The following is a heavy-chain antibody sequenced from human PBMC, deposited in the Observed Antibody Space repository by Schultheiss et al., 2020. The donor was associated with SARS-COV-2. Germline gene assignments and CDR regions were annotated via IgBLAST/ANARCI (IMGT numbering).Heavy chain of an antibody. CDR1: GGSISTGLYY. Sequence: SETLSLNCTVSGGSISTGLYYWGWIRQAPGKGLEWIGSIHHSGRVDNNPSLRSRLTMSLDTSKNQFSLELSDVTAADTGVYYCARHAAGSSWYFWFDPWGQGTLVTVSS. CDR3: ARHAAGSSWYFWFDP. D-gene: IGHD6-13*01. CDR2: IHHSGRV. J-gene: IGHJ5*02. V-gene: IGHV4-39*01.